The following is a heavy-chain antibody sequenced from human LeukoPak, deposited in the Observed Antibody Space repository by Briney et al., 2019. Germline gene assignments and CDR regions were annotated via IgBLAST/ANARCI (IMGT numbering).Heavy chain of an antibody. J-gene: IGHJ5*02. Sequence: SETLSLTCTVSGGSISSSSYYWGWIRQPPGKGLECIGSIYYSGSTYYNPSLKSRVTISVDTSKNQFSLQLNSVTPEDTAVYYCARDRVGATGWFDPWGQGTLVTVSS. CDR1: GGSISSSSYY. CDR2: IYYSGST. V-gene: IGHV4-39*07. CDR3: ARDRVGATGWFDP. D-gene: IGHD1-26*01.